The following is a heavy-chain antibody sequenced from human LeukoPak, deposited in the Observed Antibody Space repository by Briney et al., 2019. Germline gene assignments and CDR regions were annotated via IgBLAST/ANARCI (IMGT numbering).Heavy chain of an antibody. V-gene: IGHV3-9*01. Sequence: GRSLRLSCAASGFTFDDYAMHWVRQAPGKGLEWVSGISWNSGSIGYADSVKGRFTISRDNAKNSLYLQMNSLRAEDTALYYCAKGKGYSSSWYYFDYWGQGTLVTVSS. CDR1: GFTFDDYA. CDR2: ISWNSGSI. D-gene: IGHD6-13*01. J-gene: IGHJ4*02. CDR3: AKGKGYSSSWYYFDY.